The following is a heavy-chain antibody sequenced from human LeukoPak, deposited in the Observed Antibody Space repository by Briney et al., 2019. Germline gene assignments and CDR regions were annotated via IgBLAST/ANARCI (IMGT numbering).Heavy chain of an antibody. Sequence: GGSLRLSCAGSGFTFSSHWIGWVRQAPGKGLEWVAHINQDGSQKYYVDSVEGRFAISRDNAKNSLYLQMSSLRAEDTAIYYCARDVPLMGASKTRYFDYWGQGTLVTVSS. CDR1: GFTFSSHW. CDR3: ARDVPLMGASKTRYFDY. J-gene: IGHJ4*02. CDR2: INQDGSQK. D-gene: IGHD1-26*01. V-gene: IGHV3-7*01.